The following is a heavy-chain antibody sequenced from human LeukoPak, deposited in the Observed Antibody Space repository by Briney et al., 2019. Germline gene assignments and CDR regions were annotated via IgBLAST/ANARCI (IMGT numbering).Heavy chain of an antibody. J-gene: IGHJ4*02. CDR2: VHYSGST. CDR1: GGSISDYY. V-gene: IGHV4-59*01. CDR3: AGGAHYFDY. Sequence: SETLSLTCSVSGGSISDYYWSWIRQPPGKGLECIGYVHYSGSTNYNRSLKSRVTTSVDTSKNQFSLKLTSVTAADTAVYYCAGGAHYFDYWGQGALVTVSS.